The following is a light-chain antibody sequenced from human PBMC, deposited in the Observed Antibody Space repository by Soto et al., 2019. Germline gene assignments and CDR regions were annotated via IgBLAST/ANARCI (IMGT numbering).Light chain of an antibody. Sequence: VLTQSPATLSLFPGERATLSCMASQSVSSNLAWYQQKPGQAPSLLIYGAFTRATGIPARFSGTGSGTEFTLTISSLQSEDLAVYYCQQYNECPLTFGQGTKVDIK. V-gene: IGKV3-15*01. CDR3: QQYNECPLT. J-gene: IGKJ1*01. CDR2: GAF. CDR1: QSVSSN.